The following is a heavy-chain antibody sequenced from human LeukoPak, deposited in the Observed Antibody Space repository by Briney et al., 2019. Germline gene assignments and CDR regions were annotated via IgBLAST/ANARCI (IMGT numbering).Heavy chain of an antibody. V-gene: IGHV3-33*01. J-gene: IGHJ3*02. D-gene: IGHD1-20*01. CDR3: ARYNWNDANAFDI. Sequence: GGSLRLSCAASGFTFSSYGMHWVRQAPGKGLEWVAVIWYDGSNKFYADSVKGRFTISRDNSKNTLYLQMNSLRAEDTAVYYCARYNWNDANAFDIWGQGTKVTVSS. CDR1: GFTFSSYG. CDR2: IWYDGSNK.